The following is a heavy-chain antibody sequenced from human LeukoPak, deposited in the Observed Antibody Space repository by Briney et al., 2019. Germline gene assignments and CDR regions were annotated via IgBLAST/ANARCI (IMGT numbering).Heavy chain of an antibody. CDR2: FDPDDGET. V-gene: IGHV1-24*01. D-gene: IGHD2-2*01. Sequence: ASVKVSCKVSGYSLTKLSMHWVRQAPRKGLEWMGGFDPDDGETPLFAQKFQGRVSLTEDTSTDTAYMELSSLSSEDTAVYYCATGTIYCSSCSDDYWGQGTLVTVSS. CDR3: ATGTIYCSSCSDDY. J-gene: IGHJ4*02. CDR1: GYSLTKLS.